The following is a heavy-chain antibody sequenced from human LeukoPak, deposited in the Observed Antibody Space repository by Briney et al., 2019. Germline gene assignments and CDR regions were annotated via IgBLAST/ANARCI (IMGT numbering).Heavy chain of an antibody. CDR1: GGSISSNW. CDR2: INHSGST. D-gene: IGHD2-15*01. J-gene: IGHJ6*02. CDR3: ARGAVAATDYYYYGMDV. Sequence: SETLSLTCAVSGGSISSNWWSWVRQPPGKGLEWIGEINHSGSTNYNPSLKSRVTISVDTSKNQFSLKLSSVTAADTAVYYCARGAVAATDYYYYGMDVWGQGTTVTVSS. V-gene: IGHV4-4*02.